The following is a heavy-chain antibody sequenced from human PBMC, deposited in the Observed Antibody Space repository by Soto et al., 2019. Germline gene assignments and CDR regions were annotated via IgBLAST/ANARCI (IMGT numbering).Heavy chain of an antibody. D-gene: IGHD3-3*01. CDR1: GYTFTSYY. CDR2: INPSGGST. Sequence: SVKVSCKASGYTFTSYYMHWVRQAPGQGLEWMGIINPSGGSTSYAQKFQGRVTMTRDTSTSTVYMELSSLRSEDTAVYYCARRPFTIFGVGPFDYWGQGTLVTVSS. CDR3: ARRPFTIFGVGPFDY. V-gene: IGHV1-46*03. J-gene: IGHJ4*02.